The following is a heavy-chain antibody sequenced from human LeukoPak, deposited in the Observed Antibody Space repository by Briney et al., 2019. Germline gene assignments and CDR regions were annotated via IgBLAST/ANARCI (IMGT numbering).Heavy chain of an antibody. CDR3: ARETSLAGFASGLGFNY. Sequence: SETLSLTCTVSGGSISSWYWSWIRQPPGKGLEWIGYFYGSGNTNYNPSLKSRVTMSIDTSKNQFSLKLTSVTAADTATYYCARETSLAGFASGLGFNYWGQGILVTVSS. J-gene: IGHJ4*02. CDR1: GGSISSWY. D-gene: IGHD6-19*01. V-gene: IGHV4-59*01. CDR2: FYGSGNT.